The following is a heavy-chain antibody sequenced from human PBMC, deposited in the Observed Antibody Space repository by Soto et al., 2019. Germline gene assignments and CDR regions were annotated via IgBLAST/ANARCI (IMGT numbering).Heavy chain of an antibody. CDR1: GFTFSSYA. D-gene: IGHD3-16*01. CDR3: ARDSLNYDYVWGSYSSSAHFDY. V-gene: IGHV3-30-3*01. CDR2: ISYDGSNK. Sequence: GGSLRLSCAASGFTFSSYAMHWVRQAPGKGLEWVAVISYDGSNKYYADSVKGRFTISRDNSKNTLYLQMNSLRAEDTAVYYCARDSLNYDYVWGSYSSSAHFDYWGQGTLVTVSS. J-gene: IGHJ4*02.